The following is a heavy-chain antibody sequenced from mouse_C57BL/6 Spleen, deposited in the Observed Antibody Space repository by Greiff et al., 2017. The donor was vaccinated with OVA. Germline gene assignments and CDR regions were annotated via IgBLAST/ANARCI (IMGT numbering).Heavy chain of an antibody. Sequence: DVMLVESGGGLVQPGGSLSLSCAASGFTFTDYYMSWVRQPPGKALEWLGFIRNKANGYTTEYSASVKGRFTISRDNSRSILYLQMNALRAEDSATYYCARYTTTVECFDYWGQGTTLTVSS. D-gene: IGHD1-1*01. CDR1: GFTFTDYY. J-gene: IGHJ2*01. CDR3: ARYTTTVECFDY. V-gene: IGHV7-3*01. CDR2: IRNKANGYTT.